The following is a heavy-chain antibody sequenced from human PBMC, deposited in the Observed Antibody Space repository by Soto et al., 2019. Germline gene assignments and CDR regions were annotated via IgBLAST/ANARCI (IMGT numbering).Heavy chain of an antibody. Sequence: ASVKVSCKASGYTFTSYYMHWVRQAPGQGLEWMGIINPSGGSTSYAQKFQGRVTMTRDTSTSTVYMELSSLRSEDTAVYYCARDRGYSGYDYYYYYGMDVWGRGTTVTVSS. D-gene: IGHD5-12*01. CDR3: ARDRGYSGYDYYYYYGMDV. V-gene: IGHV1-46*01. CDR2: INPSGGST. J-gene: IGHJ6*02. CDR1: GYTFTSYY.